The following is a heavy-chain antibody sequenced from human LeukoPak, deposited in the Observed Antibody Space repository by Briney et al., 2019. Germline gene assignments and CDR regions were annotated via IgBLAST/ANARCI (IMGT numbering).Heavy chain of an antibody. J-gene: IGHJ4*02. V-gene: IGHV1-69*05. CDR1: GGTFSSYA. D-gene: IGHD2-21*02. CDR3: ATQMTDLLNAWS. Sequence: SVKVSCKASGGTFSSYAISWVRQAPGQGLEWMGRIIPIFGTANYAQKFQGRVTITTDESTSTAYMELSSLGSEDTAVYYCATQMTDLLNAWSWGQGTLITVSS. CDR2: IIPIFGTA.